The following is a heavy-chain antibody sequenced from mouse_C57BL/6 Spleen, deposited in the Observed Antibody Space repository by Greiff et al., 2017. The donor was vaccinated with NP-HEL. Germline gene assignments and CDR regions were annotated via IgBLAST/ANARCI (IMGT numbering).Heavy chain of an antibody. Sequence: EVQRVESEGGLVQPGSSMKLSCTASGFTFSDYYMAWVRQVPEKGLEWVANINYDGSSTYYLDSLKSRFIISRDNAKNILYLQMSSLKSEDTATYYCAREDHYGSSYGWYFDVWGTGTTVTVSS. J-gene: IGHJ1*03. CDR2: INYDGSST. CDR3: AREDHYGSSYGWYFDV. V-gene: IGHV5-16*01. CDR1: GFTFSDYY. D-gene: IGHD1-1*01.